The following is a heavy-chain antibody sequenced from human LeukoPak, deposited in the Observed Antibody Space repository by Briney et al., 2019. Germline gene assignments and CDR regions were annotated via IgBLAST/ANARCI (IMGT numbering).Heavy chain of an antibody. Sequence: GGSLRLSCAASGFTFSKYWMLWVRQAPGKGLESVSRINTDETVTTYADSVKGRFTVSRDNADNTMLLQMNSVRDEDTAVYSLVTKQWLAPPPDSWGQGTPVTVSS. D-gene: IGHD6-19*01. CDR1: GFTFSKYW. CDR3: VTKQWLAPPPDS. J-gene: IGHJ4*02. V-gene: IGHV3-74*01. CDR2: INTDETVT.